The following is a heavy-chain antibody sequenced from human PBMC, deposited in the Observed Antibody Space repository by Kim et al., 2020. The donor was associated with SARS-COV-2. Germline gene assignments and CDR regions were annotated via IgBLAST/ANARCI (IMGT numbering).Heavy chain of an antibody. V-gene: IGHV4-31*02. D-gene: IGHD4-17*01. J-gene: IGHJ4*02. Sequence: STYYNPSLKSRVTISVDTSKNQFSLQLSSVTAADTAVYYCARGTTVANDYWGQGTLVTVSS. CDR3: ARGTTVANDY. CDR2: ST.